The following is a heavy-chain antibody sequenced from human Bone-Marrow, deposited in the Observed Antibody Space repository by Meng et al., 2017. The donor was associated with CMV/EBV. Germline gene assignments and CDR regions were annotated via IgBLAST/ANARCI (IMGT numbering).Heavy chain of an antibody. CDR3: ARVGPTGPGFYFDY. D-gene: IGHD1-26*01. J-gene: IGHJ4*02. Sequence: SETLSLTCTVSGGSISSYYWSWIRQPPGKGLEWIGYIYHSGSTNYNPSLKSRLTISVDKSKNQFSLKLGSVTAADTALYYCARVGPTGPGFYFDYWGQGTLVTVSS. CDR2: IYHSGST. V-gene: IGHV4-59*01. CDR1: GGSISSYY.